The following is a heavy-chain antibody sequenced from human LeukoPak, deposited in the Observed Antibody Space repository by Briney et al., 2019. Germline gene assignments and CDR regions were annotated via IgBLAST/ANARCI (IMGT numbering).Heavy chain of an antibody. CDR3: ARHGAPSSAPYDYVWGSYRPYFDY. CDR2: INHSGST. Sequence: SETLSLTCAVYGGSFSGYYWSWIRQPPGKGLEWIGEINHSGSTNYNPSLTSRVTISVDTSKNQFSLKLSSVAAADTAVYYCARHGAPSSAPYDYVWGSYRPYFDYWGQGTLVTVSS. J-gene: IGHJ4*02. V-gene: IGHV4-34*01. CDR1: GGSFSGYY. D-gene: IGHD3-16*02.